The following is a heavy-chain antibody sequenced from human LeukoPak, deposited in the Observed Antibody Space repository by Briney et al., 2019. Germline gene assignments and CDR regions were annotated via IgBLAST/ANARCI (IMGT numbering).Heavy chain of an antibody. CDR1: GGSFSGYY. J-gene: IGHJ4*02. CDR2: LYYSGST. V-gene: IGHV4-34*10. Sequence: SETLSLTCAVYGGSFSGYYWSWIRQPPGKGLEWIGSLYYSGSTYYNPSRKSRITMSVDTSKNQFSLKLTSVTAADTAVYYCATTTIRLGYWGQGTLVTVSS. CDR3: ATTTIRLGY. D-gene: IGHD1-26*01.